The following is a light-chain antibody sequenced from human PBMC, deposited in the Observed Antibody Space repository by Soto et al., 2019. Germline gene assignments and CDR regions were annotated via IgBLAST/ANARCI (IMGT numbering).Light chain of an antibody. J-gene: IGKJ4*01. CDR1: QSVSSSY. Sequence: EIVLTQSPGTLSLSPGERATLSCRASQSVSSSYLAWYQQKPGQAPRLLIYGASRRATGIPDRFSGSGSGTDFTLTISRLEPEDFAVYYCQQFATSPLTFGGGTKLEI. V-gene: IGKV3-20*01. CDR3: QQFATSPLT. CDR2: GAS.